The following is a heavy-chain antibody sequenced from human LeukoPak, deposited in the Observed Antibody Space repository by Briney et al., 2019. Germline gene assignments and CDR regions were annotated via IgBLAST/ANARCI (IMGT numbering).Heavy chain of an antibody. V-gene: IGHV3-48*02. J-gene: IGHJ3*02. D-gene: IGHD3-10*01. CDR2: ISSSSSTI. Sequence: GGSLRLSCADSGFTFSSYSMNWVSQAPGKGLEWVPYISSSSSTIYYADSVKGRFTISRDNAKNSLYLQMNSLRDEDTAVYYCARDGMVRGVIIWDAFDIWGQGTMVTVSS. CDR3: ARDGMVRGVIIWDAFDI. CDR1: GFTFSSYS.